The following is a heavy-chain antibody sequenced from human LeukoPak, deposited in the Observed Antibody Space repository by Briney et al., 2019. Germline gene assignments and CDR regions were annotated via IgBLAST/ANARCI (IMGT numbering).Heavy chain of an antibody. V-gene: IGHV3-15*01. CDR2: IKSKTDGGTT. CDR1: GFTFSNAW. CDR3: TTLELLWFGELLSGSIYGMDV. Sequence: GSLRLSCAASGFTFSNAWMSWVRQAPGKGLEWVGRIKSKTDGGTTDYAAPVKGRFTISRDDSKNTLYLQMNSLKTEDTAVYYCTTLELLWFGELLSGSIYGMDVWGKGTTVTVSS. J-gene: IGHJ6*04. D-gene: IGHD3-10*01.